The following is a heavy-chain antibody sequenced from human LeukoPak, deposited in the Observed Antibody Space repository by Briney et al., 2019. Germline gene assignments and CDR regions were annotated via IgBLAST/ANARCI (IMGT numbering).Heavy chain of an antibody. V-gene: IGHV3-23*01. CDR3: AKDLGRYRNNFFDY. CDR1: GFMFHDYA. CDR2: ISGSGGGT. J-gene: IGHJ4*02. Sequence: PGGSLRLSCAAPGFMFHDYAIHCVRQAPGKGLEWVSTISGSGGGTYYADSVKGRFTISRDDSKNTLYLQMNSLRADDTAVYYCAKDLGRYRNNFFDYWGQGNLVTVSS. D-gene: IGHD1-26*01.